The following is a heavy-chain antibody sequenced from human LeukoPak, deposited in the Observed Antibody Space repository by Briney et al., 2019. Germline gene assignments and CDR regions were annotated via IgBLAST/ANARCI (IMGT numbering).Heavy chain of an antibody. V-gene: IGHV4-34*01. CDR3: ARCGRGFYNSSGYYDY. CDR1: GGSFSGYY. CDR2: INHSGST. J-gene: IGHJ4*02. D-gene: IGHD3-22*01. Sequence: SETLSLTCAVYGGSFSGYYWSWIRQPPGKGLEWIGEINHSGSTNYNPSLKSRVTISVDTSKNQFSLKLSSVTAADTAVYYCARCGRGFYNSSGYYDYWGQGTLVTVSS.